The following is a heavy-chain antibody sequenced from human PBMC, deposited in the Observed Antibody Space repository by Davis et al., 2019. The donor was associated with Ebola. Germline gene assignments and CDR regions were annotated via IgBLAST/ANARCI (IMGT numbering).Heavy chain of an antibody. CDR2: INPSGGST. J-gene: IGHJ4*02. CDR3: ARDEWELLSGFYGY. Sequence: ASVKVSCKASGYTFISYAMNWVRQAPGQGLEWMGIINPSGGSTSYAQKFQGRVTMTRDTSTSTVYMELSSLRSDDTAVYYCARDEWELLSGFYGYWGQGTLVTVSS. CDR1: GYTFISYA. V-gene: IGHV1-46*01. D-gene: IGHD1-26*01.